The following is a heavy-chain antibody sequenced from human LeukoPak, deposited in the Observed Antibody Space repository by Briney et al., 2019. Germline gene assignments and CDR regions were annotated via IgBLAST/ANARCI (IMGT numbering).Heavy chain of an antibody. CDR1: GYTFSGTGWY. D-gene: IGHD3-10*01. CDR2: IYPNNGAT. V-gene: IGHV1-2*02. Sequence: ASVKVSCKASGYTFSGTGWYLYWLRQAPGQGLECMGWIYPNNGATAYAQKFQGRVAMTRDTSITTAYMELSRLRPDDTAVYYCARDGPAQMVDFDYWGQGTLVTVSS. J-gene: IGHJ4*02. CDR3: ARDGPAQMVDFDY.